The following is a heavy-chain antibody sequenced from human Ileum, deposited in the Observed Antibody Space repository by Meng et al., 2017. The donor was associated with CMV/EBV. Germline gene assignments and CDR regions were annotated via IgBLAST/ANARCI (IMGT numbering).Heavy chain of an antibody. J-gene: IGHJ4*02. Sequence: QLQLESFDPGLVKPTHTLPFTCTFAVYHSWSRHYYWISIRQTPGKGLEWIGHIHDSGSTYYNPSLQSRVTISVDTSKNQFSLKLSSVTAADTAVYYCAIVWGIAVRPLDYWGQGTLVTVSS. CDR2: IHDSGST. D-gene: IGHD6-6*01. CDR3: AIVWGIAVRPLDY. V-gene: IGHV4-30-4*01. CDR1: VYHSWSRHYY.